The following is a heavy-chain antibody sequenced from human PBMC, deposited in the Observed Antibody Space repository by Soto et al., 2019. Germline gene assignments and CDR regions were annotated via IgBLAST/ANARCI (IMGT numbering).Heavy chain of an antibody. CDR1: GFTFSNFR. D-gene: IGHD3-10*01. CDR2: INTRSSTSTAT. Sequence: PGGSLRLSCAASGFTFSNFRMNWVRQAPGKGLEWVSHINTRSSTSTATYYADSVRCRFTISRYDAKNSLYLQMNSLRAEDTDVYYCAKDELLWFVELTDAYYYGMDVGGQGTTVTVSS. V-gene: IGHV3-48*01. J-gene: IGHJ6*02. CDR3: AKDELLWFVELTDAYYYGMDV.